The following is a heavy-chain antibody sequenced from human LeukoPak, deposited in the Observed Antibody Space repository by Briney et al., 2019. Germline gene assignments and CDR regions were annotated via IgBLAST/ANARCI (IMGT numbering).Heavy chain of an antibody. J-gene: IGHJ5*02. D-gene: IGHD3-3*01. CDR2: IYYGGST. Sequence: PSETLSLTCTVSGGSISSYYWSWIRQPPGKGLEWIGYIYYGGSTNYNPSLKSRVTISVDTSKNQFSLKLSSVTAADTAVYYCARETLRRDFWSGYRNNWFDPWGQGTLVTVSS. CDR1: GGSISSYY. V-gene: IGHV4-59*12. CDR3: ARETLRRDFWSGYRNNWFDP.